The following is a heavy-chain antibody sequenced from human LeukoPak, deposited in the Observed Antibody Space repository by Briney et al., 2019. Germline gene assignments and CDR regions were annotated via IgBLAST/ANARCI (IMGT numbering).Heavy chain of an antibody. Sequence: SETLSLTCSVSGASITTTNFWWTWIRQSPGRGLEWIGYIHDRGSDKYNPALESRATLSVHTSKNQFSLKLSSVTAADTAVYYCASRKGLRFAFDIWGQGTMVTVSS. D-gene: IGHD4-17*01. CDR2: IHDRGSD. J-gene: IGHJ3*02. CDR3: ASRKGLRFAFDI. CDR1: GASITTTNFW. V-gene: IGHV4-61*01.